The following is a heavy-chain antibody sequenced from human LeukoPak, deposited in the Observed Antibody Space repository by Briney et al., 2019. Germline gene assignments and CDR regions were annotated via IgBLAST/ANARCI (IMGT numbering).Heavy chain of an antibody. V-gene: IGHV3-53*01. CDR1: GFTVSSNY. J-gene: IGHJ2*01. CDR3: AKDGYYESSAYYYVRYFDL. Sequence: GGSLRLSWAASGFTVSSNYMSWVRKAPGKGLEWVSVFYSGGSTNYADSVKGRFTISRDNSKNTLYLQMNSRRAEDTAVYYCAKDGYYESSAYYYVRYFDLWGRGTLVTVSS. CDR2: FYSGGST. D-gene: IGHD3-22*01.